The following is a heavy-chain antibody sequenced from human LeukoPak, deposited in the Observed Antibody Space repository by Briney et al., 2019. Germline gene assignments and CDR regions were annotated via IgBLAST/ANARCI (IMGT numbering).Heavy chain of an antibody. D-gene: IGHD3-22*01. CDR3: ARDRSLRQYYDPSDYHGAAAY. J-gene: IGHJ4*02. CDR1: GYTFTSYY. CDR2: INPSGGST. Sequence: ASVKVSCKASGYTFTSYYMHWVRQAPGQGLEWMGIINPSGGSTSYAQKFQGRVTMTRDMSTSTVYMELSSLRSEDTAVYYCARDRSLRQYYDPSDYHGAAAYWGQGTLVTVSS. V-gene: IGHV1-46*01.